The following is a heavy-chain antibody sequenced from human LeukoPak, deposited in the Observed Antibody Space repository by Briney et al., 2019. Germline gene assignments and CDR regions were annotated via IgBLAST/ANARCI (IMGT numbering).Heavy chain of an antibody. Sequence: LSWAAAGCNFINYGMHWVSQATGKGLEWVTLIRSDGTKTHYADSVKGRFTISRDNSKNTLFLQIDNLRVDDTAVYYCAKGRGKDGQNLFDYWGQGTLITVSS. CDR1: GCNFINYG. CDR2: IRSDGTKT. J-gene: IGHJ4*02. CDR3: AKGRGKDGQNLFDY. D-gene: IGHD5-24*01. V-gene: IGHV3-30*02.